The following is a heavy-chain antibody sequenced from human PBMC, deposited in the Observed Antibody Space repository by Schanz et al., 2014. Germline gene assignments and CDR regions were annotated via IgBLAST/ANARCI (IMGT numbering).Heavy chain of an antibody. CDR3: ARAAYSHGLDV. Sequence: EVQLVESGGGLVKPGGSLRLSCAASGFSFVDAWMSWVRQAPGKGLEWVARIKNTFNSYTTEYAASVKGRFSISRDDSKSSLYLQMNSLKTEDTAVYFCARAAYSHGLDVWGRGTTVTVSS. D-gene: IGHD3-16*01. CDR2: IKNTFNSYTT. CDR1: GFSFVDAW. V-gene: IGHV3-72*01. J-gene: IGHJ6*02.